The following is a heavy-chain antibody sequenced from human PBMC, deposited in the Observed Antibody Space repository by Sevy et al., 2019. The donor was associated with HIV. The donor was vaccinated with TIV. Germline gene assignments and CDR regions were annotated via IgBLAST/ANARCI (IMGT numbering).Heavy chain of an antibody. CDR3: AKAYGHYGWNAFDS. J-gene: IGHJ4*02. V-gene: IGHV3-23*01. CDR2: ISGSSDNT. Sequence: GGSLRLSCAASGFTFSSYAMSWVRQAPGEGLEWVSVISGSSDNTYYANSVKGRFTISRDNFKNTVYLQMNSLRAEDTAIYSCAKAYGHYGWNAFDSWGQGTLVTVSS. CDR1: GFTFSSYA. D-gene: IGHD1-1*01.